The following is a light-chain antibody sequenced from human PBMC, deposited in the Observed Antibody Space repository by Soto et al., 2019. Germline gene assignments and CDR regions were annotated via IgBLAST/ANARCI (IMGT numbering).Light chain of an antibody. CDR3: CSFARSTTFYV. CDR2: EGD. V-gene: IGLV2-23*01. Sequence: QSALTQPASVSGSPGQSITISCSGTSSDVGSSNLVSWYQQHPGKAPKLIIFEGDRRPSGVSGRFSGSKSGNTASLTISGLQAEDEAVYYCCSFARSTTFYVFGTGTKLTVL. CDR1: SSDVGSSNL. J-gene: IGLJ1*01.